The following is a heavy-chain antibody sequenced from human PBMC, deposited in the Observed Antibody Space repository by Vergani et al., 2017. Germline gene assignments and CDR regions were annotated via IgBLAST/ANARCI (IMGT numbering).Heavy chain of an antibody. CDR3: ARDGRIDAEGTELDY. CDR1: GFTFNIYA. CDR2: ITYNGGRT. D-gene: IGHD1-14*01. J-gene: IGHJ4*02. Sequence: EVQLVESGGVVVQPGGSLRLSCAASGFTFNIYAMSWVRQAPGKGLEWVSTITYNGGRTYYADSVTGRFTISRDNAKNMMYLQLNSLRDEDTAVYYCARDGRIDAEGTELDYWGQGTLVTVSS. V-gene: IGHV3-23*04.